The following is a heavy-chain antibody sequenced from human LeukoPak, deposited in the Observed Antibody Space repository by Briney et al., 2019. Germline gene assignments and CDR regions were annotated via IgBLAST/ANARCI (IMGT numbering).Heavy chain of an antibody. V-gene: IGHV3-74*01. Sequence: GGSLRLSCAASGFDFSSNWMHWVRHAPGQGLVWVSRIKGDGISTNYADSVKGRFTISRDIAKNTLYLQMNSLRAEDTAVYYCARAPYVELQGDYWGQGTLVTVSS. CDR2: IKGDGIST. D-gene: IGHD3-10*01. CDR1: GFDFSSNW. J-gene: IGHJ4*02. CDR3: ARAPYVELQGDY.